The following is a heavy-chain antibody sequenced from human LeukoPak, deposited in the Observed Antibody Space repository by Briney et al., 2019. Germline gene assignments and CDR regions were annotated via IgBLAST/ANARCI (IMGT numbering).Heavy chain of an antibody. Sequence: SETLSLTCSVSSGSIDSYYWSWIRQPPGKGLEWIGSIYYTGSTNYSPSLRSRVTISVDTSKNQFALKLNSVTAADTAVYYGARGVLLHFAEFSGFDPWGQGTLVTVSS. V-gene: IGHV4-59*01. J-gene: IGHJ5*02. CDR2: IYYTGST. D-gene: IGHD3-10*01. CDR3: ARGVLLHFAEFSGFDP. CDR1: SGSIDSYY.